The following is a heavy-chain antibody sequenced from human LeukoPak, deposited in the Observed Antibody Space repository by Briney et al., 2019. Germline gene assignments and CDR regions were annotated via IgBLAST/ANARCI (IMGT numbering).Heavy chain of an antibody. V-gene: IGHV4-31*03. CDR3: ARDNSYDSSGYAFDY. J-gene: IGHJ4*02. CDR2: IYYSGST. Sequence: KPSETLSLTCTVSGGSISSGGYYWSWIRQHPGKGLEWIGYIYYSGSTYYNPSLKSRVTISVDTSKNQFSLKLSSVTAADTAVYYCARDNSYDSSGYAFDYWGQGTLVTVSS. CDR1: GGSISSGGYY. D-gene: IGHD3-22*01.